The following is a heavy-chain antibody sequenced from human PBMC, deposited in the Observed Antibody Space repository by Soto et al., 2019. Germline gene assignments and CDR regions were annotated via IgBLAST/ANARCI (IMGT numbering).Heavy chain of an antibody. V-gene: IGHV4-59*01. CDR1: GGSISSYY. Sequence: LSLTCTVSGGSISSYYWGWIRQPPGKGLEWIGYMYYSGSTTYNPSLKSRVTMSVDTSKNQFSLKLRSVTAADTAVYYCARSQTADNWFDPWGQGTLVTVYS. J-gene: IGHJ5*02. CDR3: ARSQTADNWFDP. D-gene: IGHD2-21*02. CDR2: MYYSGST.